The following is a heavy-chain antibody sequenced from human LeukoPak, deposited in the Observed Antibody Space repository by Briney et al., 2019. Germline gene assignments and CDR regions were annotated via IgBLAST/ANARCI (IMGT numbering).Heavy chain of an antibody. V-gene: IGHV4-59*08. CDR2: TYYSGST. CDR3: ARRKYYYGVDV. J-gene: IGHJ6*02. CDR1: GGSISSYY. Sequence: SETLSLTCTVSGGSISSYYWSWIRQPPGKGLEWIGYTYYSGSTNYNPSLKSRVTISVDTSKNQFSLKLSSVTAADTAVYYCARRKYYYGVDVWGQGTTVTVSS.